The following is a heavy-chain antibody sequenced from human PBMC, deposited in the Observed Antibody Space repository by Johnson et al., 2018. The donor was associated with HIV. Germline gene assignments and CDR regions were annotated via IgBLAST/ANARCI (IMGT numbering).Heavy chain of an antibody. V-gene: IGHV3-33*08. Sequence: QVQLVESGGGVVQPGGSLRLSCAASGFTLRIYDMHWVRQAPGKGLEWVAFIRYDGSNKYYADSVKGRFTVSRDNAKNSLDLQMSSLGPEDTAVYYCARHSPRGYIGYDAFDIWGQGTVVTVSS. J-gene: IGHJ3*02. CDR2: IRYDGSNK. CDR3: ARHSPRGYIGYDAFDI. D-gene: IGHD5-12*01. CDR1: GFTLRIYD.